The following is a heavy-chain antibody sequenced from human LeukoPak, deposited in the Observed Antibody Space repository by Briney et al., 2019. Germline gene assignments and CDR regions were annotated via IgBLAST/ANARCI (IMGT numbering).Heavy chain of an antibody. CDR3: ARDIGGSWYYWFDP. Sequence: SQTLSLTCAISGDSVSSNSAAWNWIRQSPSRSLEWLGRTYYRSKWYIDYAVSVKGRITFNPDTSKNQFSLQLNSVTPEDTAVYYCARDIGGSWYYWFDPWGQGTLVTVSS. V-gene: IGHV6-1*01. CDR2: TYYRSKWYI. D-gene: IGHD6-13*01. CDR1: GDSVSSNSAA. J-gene: IGHJ5*02.